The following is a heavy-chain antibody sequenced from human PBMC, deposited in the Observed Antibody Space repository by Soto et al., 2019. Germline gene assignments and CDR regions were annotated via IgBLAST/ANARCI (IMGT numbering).Heavy chain of an antibody. CDR1: GFTFSSYA. J-gene: IGHJ6*02. CDR2: ISGSGGST. V-gene: IGHV3-23*01. CDR3: AKDLTGIYYYYYGMDV. Sequence: GGSLRLSCAASGFTFSSYAMSWVRQAPGKGLEWVSAISGSGGSTYYADSVKGRFTISRDNSKNTLYLQMNSLRAEDTAVYYCAKDLTGIYYYYYGMDVWGQGTTVTVSS. D-gene: IGHD1-1*01.